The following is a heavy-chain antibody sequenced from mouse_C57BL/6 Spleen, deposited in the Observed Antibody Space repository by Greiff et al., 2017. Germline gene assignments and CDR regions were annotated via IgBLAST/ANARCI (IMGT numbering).Heavy chain of an antibody. CDR2: IWRGGST. D-gene: IGHD2-5*01. CDR1: GFSLTSYG. CDR3: GSYSNYAPFAY. V-gene: IGHV2-2*01. J-gene: IGHJ3*01. Sequence: QVQLKESGPGLVQPSQSLSITCTVSGFSLTSYGVHWVRQSPGKGLEWLGVIWRGGSTDYNAAFISRLSISKDNSKSQVCFKMNSLQADDTAIYYCGSYSNYAPFAYWGQGTLVTVSA.